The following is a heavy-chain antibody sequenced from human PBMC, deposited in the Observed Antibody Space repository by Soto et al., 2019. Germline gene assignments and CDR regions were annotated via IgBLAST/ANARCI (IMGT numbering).Heavy chain of an antibody. CDR2: ISPADSST. CDR3: ARGQTYYYYYGMDV. V-gene: IGHV5-51*01. CDR1: RYSFSSYW. J-gene: IGHJ6*02. Sequence: GESLKISCTGSRYSFSSYWIGWVRQMPGKGLEWMGIISPADSSTRYSPSFRGQVTFSADKSMRTAYLQWSSLKASDTAIYFCARGQTYYYYYGMDVWGQGTTVTVSS.